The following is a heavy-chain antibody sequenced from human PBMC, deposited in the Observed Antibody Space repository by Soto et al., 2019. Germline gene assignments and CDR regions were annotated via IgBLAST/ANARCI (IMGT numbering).Heavy chain of an antibody. CDR3: TRQHLDVPVASAIDY. CDR1: GFTFSGST. Sequence: EVQLVESGGGLVQPGGSLKLSCAASGFTFSGSTIHWVRQTSGKGLEWVGRIPSKTNTYATAYAASVKGRFTISRDDSKNTAYLQMNSLKTEDTAVYYCTRQHLDVPVASAIDYWGQGTLATVSS. D-gene: IGHD6-19*01. V-gene: IGHV3-73*02. CDR2: IPSKTNTYAT. J-gene: IGHJ4*02.